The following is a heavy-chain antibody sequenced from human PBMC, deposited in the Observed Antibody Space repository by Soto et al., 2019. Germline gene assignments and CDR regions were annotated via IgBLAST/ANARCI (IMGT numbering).Heavy chain of an antibody. CDR1: GFTFRTYD. D-gene: IGHD2-15*01. Sequence: PGGSLRLSCAASGFTFRTYDMNWVRQAPGKGLEWVAVILDDGSNNYYADSVKGRFTISRDNSKNIMYLQMTSLKVEDTALYFCAKDLRPDGRYDLDYWGQGTQVTVSS. CDR2: ILDDGSNN. CDR3: AKDLRPDGRYDLDY. V-gene: IGHV3-33*06. J-gene: IGHJ4*02.